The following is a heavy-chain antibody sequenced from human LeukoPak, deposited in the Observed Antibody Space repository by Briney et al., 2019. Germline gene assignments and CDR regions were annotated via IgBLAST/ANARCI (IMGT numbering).Heavy chain of an antibody. CDR2: ISSSSSYI. CDR1: GFTFSSYA. J-gene: IGHJ4*02. Sequence: GGSLRLSCAASGFTFSSYAMSWVRQAPGKGLEWVSSISSSSSYIYYADSMKGRFTISRDNAKNSLYLQMNSLRAEDTAVYYCASVPLFLYAWGQGTLVTVSS. D-gene: IGHD5/OR15-5a*01. V-gene: IGHV3-21*01. CDR3: ASVPLFLYA.